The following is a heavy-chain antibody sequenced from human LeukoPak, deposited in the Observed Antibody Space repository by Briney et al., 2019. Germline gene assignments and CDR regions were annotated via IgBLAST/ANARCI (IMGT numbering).Heavy chain of an antibody. CDR1: GSSFSSYS. Sequence: GGSLRLSCAAFGSSFSSYSMNWVRQAPGKGLEWVSSISPSSSYKYYAESVKGRFTVSRDNAKNSLYLQMNSLRAEDTAVYYCARGYYGMDVWGQGTTVTVSS. J-gene: IGHJ6*02. CDR2: ISPSSSYK. V-gene: IGHV3-21*01. CDR3: ARGYYGMDV.